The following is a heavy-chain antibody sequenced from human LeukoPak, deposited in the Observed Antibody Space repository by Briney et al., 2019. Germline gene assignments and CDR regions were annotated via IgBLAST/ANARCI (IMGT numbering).Heavy chain of an antibody. Sequence: SETLSLTCAVYGWSFNDYCWNWVRQPPGKGLEWIGEINARGDTNYNPSLKSRFTISVDSSKNQFSLTLTSMIAADTAIYYCARGQVPAARGYNWFDPWGQGTQVSVSS. CDR1: GWSFNDYC. V-gene: IGHV4-34*01. CDR3: ARGQVPAARGYNWFDP. D-gene: IGHD2-2*01. J-gene: IGHJ5*02. CDR2: INARGDT.